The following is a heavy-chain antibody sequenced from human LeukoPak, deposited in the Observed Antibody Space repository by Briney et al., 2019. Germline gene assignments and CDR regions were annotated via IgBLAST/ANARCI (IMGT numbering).Heavy chain of an antibody. CDR3: ATRGYSYADDY. CDR1: GFTFSSYA. D-gene: IGHD5-18*01. J-gene: IGHJ4*02. CDR2: ISGSGGST. Sequence: WGSLRLSCAASGFTFSSYAMSWVRQAPGKGLGWVSAISGSGGSTYYADSVKGRFTISRDNSKNTLYLQMNSLRAEDTAVYYCATRGYSYADDYWGQGTLVTVSS. V-gene: IGHV3-23*01.